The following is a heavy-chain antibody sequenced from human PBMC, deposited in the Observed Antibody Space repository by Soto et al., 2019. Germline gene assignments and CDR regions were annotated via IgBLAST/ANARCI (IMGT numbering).Heavy chain of an antibody. D-gene: IGHD2-21*01. J-gene: IGHJ6*02. CDR2: VSPLSGGT. CDR3: AREFDSGDLGLDR. CDR1: GYTFGAYY. V-gene: IGHV1-2*02. Sequence: QVRLVQSGPEVKTPGASVRVSCKSSGYTFGAYYIHWVRQAPGQGLEWMGWVSPLSGGTNIAQRFQGRLDLTNAASINTVFMELSSLRSEDTALYVCAREFDSGDLGLDRWGQGTTVSVS.